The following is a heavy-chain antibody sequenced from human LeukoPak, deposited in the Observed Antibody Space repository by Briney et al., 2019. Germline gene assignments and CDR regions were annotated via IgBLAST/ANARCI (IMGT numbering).Heavy chain of an antibody. V-gene: IGHV3-15*07. CDR3: TTDSSSTSWSYFDY. CDR2: IKSKTDGGTT. D-gene: IGHD2-2*01. CDR1: GFTFSNAW. J-gene: IGHJ4*02. Sequence: GGSLRLSCAASGFTFSNAWMNWVRQAPGKGLEWVGLIKSKTDGGTTDYAALVKGRFTISRDDSKTTLYLQMNSLKTEDTAVYYCTTDSSSTSWSYFDYWGQGTLVTVSS.